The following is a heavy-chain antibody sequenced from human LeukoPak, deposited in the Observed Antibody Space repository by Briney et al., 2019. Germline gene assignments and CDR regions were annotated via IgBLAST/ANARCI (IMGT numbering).Heavy chain of an antibody. CDR2: ISYDGSVK. J-gene: IGHJ4*02. Sequence: PGGSLRLSCAASGFTFSSYAMHWVRQAPGKGLEWVAVISYDGSVKYFADSVKGRFTISRDNSKNTLYLQMNSLRADDTAVYYCARGLSGYDYSDYWGQGTLVTVSS. V-gene: IGHV3-30-3*01. D-gene: IGHD5-12*01. CDR3: ARGLSGYDYSDY. CDR1: GFTFSSYA.